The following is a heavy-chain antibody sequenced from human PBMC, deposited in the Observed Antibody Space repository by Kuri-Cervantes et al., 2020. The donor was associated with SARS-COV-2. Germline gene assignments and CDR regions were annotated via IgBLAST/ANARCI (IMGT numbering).Heavy chain of an antibody. J-gene: IGHJ4*02. CDR2: ISGSGGST. D-gene: IGHD3-3*01. CDR1: GFTFSSYS. V-gene: IGHV3-23*01. CDR3: AKDSRYDFWSGYYFDY. Sequence: GESLKISCAASGFTFSSYSMNWVRQAPGKGLEWVSAISGSGGSTYYADSVKGRFTISRDNSKNTLYLQMNSLRPEDTAVYYRAKDSRYDFWSGYYFDYWGQGTLVTVSS.